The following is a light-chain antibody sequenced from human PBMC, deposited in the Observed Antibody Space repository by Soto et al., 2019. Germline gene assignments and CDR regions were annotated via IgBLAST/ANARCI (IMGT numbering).Light chain of an antibody. CDR2: AAS. CDR3: QKYNSAPLT. Sequence: DIQMTQSPSSPSASVGDRVTITCRASQGISNYLAWYQLKPGRVPKLLIYAASTLHSGAPSRFSGSGSGTDFTLTISSLQPEDVATYYCQKYNSAPLTFGGGTKVEFK. V-gene: IGKV1-27*01. J-gene: IGKJ4*01. CDR1: QGISNY.